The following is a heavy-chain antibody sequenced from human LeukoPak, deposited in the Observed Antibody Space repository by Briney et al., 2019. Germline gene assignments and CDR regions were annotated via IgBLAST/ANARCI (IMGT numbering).Heavy chain of an antibody. V-gene: IGHV3-49*04. CDR1: GFTFGDYA. CDR3: IRGSGDY. Sequence: PGGSLGLSCTASGFTFGDYAMSWVRQAPGKGLEWVGFIRSKAYGGTTEYAASVKGRFSISRDDSKTIAYLQMNSLQTEDTAVYYCIRGSGDYWGQGTLVTVSS. J-gene: IGHJ4*02. CDR2: IRSKAYGGTT.